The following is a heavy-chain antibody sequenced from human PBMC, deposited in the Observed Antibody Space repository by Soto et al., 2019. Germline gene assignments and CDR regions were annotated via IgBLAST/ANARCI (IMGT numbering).Heavy chain of an antibody. J-gene: IGHJ4*02. V-gene: IGHV3-23*01. CDR2: ISGSGHTS. D-gene: IGHD1-1*01. Sequence: EVQLLESGGGLVQPGGSLRLSCAASGLTFTSHAMTWVRRAPGKGLEWVSTISGSGHTSFYADSVKGRFTISRDNSKNTLFLQMGGLGAEDTAIYYCARHTGNDPAGRHFDSWGQGTLVTVSS. CDR3: ARHTGNDPAGRHFDS. CDR1: GLTFTSHA.